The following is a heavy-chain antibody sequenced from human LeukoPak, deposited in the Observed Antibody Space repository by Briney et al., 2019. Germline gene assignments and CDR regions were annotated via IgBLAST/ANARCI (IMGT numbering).Heavy chain of an antibody. V-gene: IGHV1-18*04. CDR2: ISAYNGNT. J-gene: IGHJ4*02. CDR1: GYTFTSYG. D-gene: IGHD2-2*01. Sequence: ASVKVSCKASGYTFTSYGISWVRQAPGQGLEWMGWISAYNGNTNYAQKLQGRVTMTTDTFTSTVYMELRSLRSDDTAVYYCARALYQYCSSTSCPTAFDYWGQGTLVTVSS. CDR3: ARALYQYCSSTSCPTAFDY.